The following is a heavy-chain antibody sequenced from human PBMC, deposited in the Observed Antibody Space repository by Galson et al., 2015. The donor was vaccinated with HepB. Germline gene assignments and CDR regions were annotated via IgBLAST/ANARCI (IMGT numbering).Heavy chain of an antibody. J-gene: IGHJ5*02. CDR1: GFTFSSYG. CDR2: IWYDGSNK. V-gene: IGHV3-33*01. D-gene: IGHD4-11*01. Sequence: SLRLSCAASGFTFSSYGMHWVRQAPGKGLEWVAVIWYDGSNKYYADSVKGRFTISRDNSKNTLYLQMNSLRAEDTAVYYCARDGRADERGDDYSKMGRNWFDPWGQGTLVTVSS. CDR3: ARDGRADERGDDYSKMGRNWFDP.